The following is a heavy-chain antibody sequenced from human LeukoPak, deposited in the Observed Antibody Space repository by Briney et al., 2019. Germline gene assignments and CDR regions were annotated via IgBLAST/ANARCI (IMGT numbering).Heavy chain of an antibody. J-gene: IGHJ4*02. CDR2: ISGSGGST. D-gene: IGHD4-23*01. CDR1: GFTFSSYA. CDR3: AKDPTVVTRYYYFDY. V-gene: IGHV3-23*01. Sequence: GGSLRLSCAASGFTFSSYAMGWVRQAPGKGLEWVSAISGSGGSTYYADSVKGRFTISRDNSKNTLYLQMNSLRAEDTAVYYCAKDPTVVTRYYYFDYWGQGTLVTVSS.